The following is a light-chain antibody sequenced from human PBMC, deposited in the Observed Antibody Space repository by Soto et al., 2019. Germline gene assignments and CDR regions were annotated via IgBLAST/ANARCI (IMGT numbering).Light chain of an antibody. CDR2: GAS. J-gene: IGKJ2*01. V-gene: IGKV3-20*01. CDR1: QSVSSSY. CDR3: QQYGSSPPYT. Sequence: EIVLTQSPGTLSLSPGERATLSCRASQSVSSSYLARYQQKPGQAPRLLIYGASSRATGIPDRFSGRGSGTDFTLTISRLEPEDFAVYYCQQYGSSPPYTFGQGTKMEIK.